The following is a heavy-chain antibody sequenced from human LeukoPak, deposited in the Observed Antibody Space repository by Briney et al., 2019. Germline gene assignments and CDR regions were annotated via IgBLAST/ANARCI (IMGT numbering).Heavy chain of an antibody. CDR1: GFTFDDYT. Sequence: PGGSLRLSWAASGFTFDDYTMHWVRQAPGKGLEGVSVIYSGGSTYYADSVKGRFTISRDNFKNTLYLQMNSLRAKDTAVYYCARVRLPVLLWFGEFDYWGQGTLVTVSS. CDR3: ARVRLPVLLWFGEFDY. CDR2: IYSGGST. D-gene: IGHD3-10*01. J-gene: IGHJ4*02. V-gene: IGHV3-66*01.